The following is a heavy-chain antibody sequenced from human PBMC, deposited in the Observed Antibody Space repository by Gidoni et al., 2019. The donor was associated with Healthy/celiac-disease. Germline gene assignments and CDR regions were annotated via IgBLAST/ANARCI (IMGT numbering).Heavy chain of an antibody. V-gene: IGHV3-23*01. CDR2: ISGSGGST. CDR3: AKERYCSSTSGYAQGNWFDP. J-gene: IGHJ5*02. Sequence: EVQLLESGGGLVQPGGSLRLSCAASGFTFSSSPMSWVRQAPGKGLEWVSAISGSGGSTYYADSVKGRFTISRDNSKNTLYLQMNSLRAEDTAVYYCAKERYCSSTSGYAQGNWFDPWGQGTLVTVSS. D-gene: IGHD2-2*01. CDR1: GFTFSSSP.